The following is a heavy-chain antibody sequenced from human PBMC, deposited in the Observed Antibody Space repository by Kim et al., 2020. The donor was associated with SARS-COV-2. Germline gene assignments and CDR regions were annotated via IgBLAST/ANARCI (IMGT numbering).Heavy chain of an antibody. CDR3: ARHLRGGTAVAAGYYFDY. Sequence: SETLSLTCTVSGVSISSSSYYWGWIRQPPGKGLEWIGSIYYSGSTYYNPSLKSRVTISVDTSKNQFSLKLSSVTAADTAVYYCARHLRGGTAVAAGYYFDYWGQGTLVTVSS. CDR1: GVSISSSSYY. D-gene: IGHD6-19*01. J-gene: IGHJ4*02. V-gene: IGHV4-39*01. CDR2: IYYSGST.